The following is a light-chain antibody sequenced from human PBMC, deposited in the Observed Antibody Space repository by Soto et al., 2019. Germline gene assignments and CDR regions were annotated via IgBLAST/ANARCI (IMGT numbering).Light chain of an antibody. Sequence: QSALTQPPSASGSPGQSVTISCTGTSSDVGGYNYVSWYQQHPGKAPKLMISEVSNRPSGVPDRLSGSKSGNTASLTVSGLQAEDEADYYCSSFAGNNNLVFGGGTKLTVL. CDR3: SSFAGNNNLV. J-gene: IGLJ2*01. CDR1: SSDVGGYNY. CDR2: EVS. V-gene: IGLV2-8*01.